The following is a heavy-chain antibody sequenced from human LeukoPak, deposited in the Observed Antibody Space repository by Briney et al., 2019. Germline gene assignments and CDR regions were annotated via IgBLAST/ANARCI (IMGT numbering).Heavy chain of an antibody. V-gene: IGHV1-69*06. Sequence: SVKVSCKASGYTFTSYGISWVRQAPGQGLEWMGGIIPIFGTANYAQKFQGRVTITADKSTSTAYMELSSLRSEDTAVYYCARDLSGYDSFFDYWGQGTLVTVSS. CDR2: IIPIFGTA. D-gene: IGHD5-12*01. J-gene: IGHJ4*02. CDR1: GYTFTSYG. CDR3: ARDLSGYDSFFDY.